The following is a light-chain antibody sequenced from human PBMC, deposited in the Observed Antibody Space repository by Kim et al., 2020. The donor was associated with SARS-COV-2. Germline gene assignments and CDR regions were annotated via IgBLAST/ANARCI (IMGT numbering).Light chain of an antibody. CDR3: QQYNSYPLT. V-gene: IGKV1-5*01. CDR2: DAS. CDR1: QSISSW. Sequence: ASVGDRVTITCRASQSISSWLAWYQQKPGKAPKLLIYDASSLERGVPSRFSGSGSGTEFTLTISSLQPDDFATYYCQQYNSYPLTFGGGTKVDIK. J-gene: IGKJ4*01.